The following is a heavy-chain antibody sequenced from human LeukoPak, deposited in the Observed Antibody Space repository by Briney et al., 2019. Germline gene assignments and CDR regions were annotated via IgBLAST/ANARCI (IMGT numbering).Heavy chain of an antibody. J-gene: IGHJ4*02. CDR1: GFTFSSYW. CDR3: AKDHPPSIVVVPAALGY. Sequence: GGSLRLSCAASGFTFSSYWMSWVRQAPGKGLEWVAFIRYDGSNKYYADSVKGRFTISRDNSKNTLYLQMNSLRAEDTAVYYCAKDHPPSIVVVPAALGYWGQGTLVIVSS. CDR2: IRYDGSNK. V-gene: IGHV3-30*02. D-gene: IGHD2-2*01.